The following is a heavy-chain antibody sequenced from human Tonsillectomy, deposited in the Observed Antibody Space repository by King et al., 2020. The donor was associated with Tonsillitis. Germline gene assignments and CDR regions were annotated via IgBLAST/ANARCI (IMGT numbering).Heavy chain of an antibody. CDR1: GGTFSTFA. J-gene: IGHJ6*02. CDR3: ARATRTTRVAHVGLNYYYTMDV. CDR2: IIPIFGTP. V-gene: IGHV1-69*01. D-gene: IGHD1-7*01. Sequence: QLVQSGAEVKKPGSSVKVSCKASGGTFSTFAISWVRQAPGQGLEWMGGIIPIFGTPNYAPKFQGRVTITADESTGTAYMELSSLRSEDTAVYFCARATRTTRVAHVGLNYYYTMDVWGQGTTVTVSS.